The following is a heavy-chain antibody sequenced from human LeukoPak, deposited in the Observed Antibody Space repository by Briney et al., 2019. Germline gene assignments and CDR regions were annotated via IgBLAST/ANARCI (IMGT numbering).Heavy chain of an antibody. V-gene: IGHV1-24*01. J-gene: IGHJ5*02. CDR1: GYTLTELS. Sequence: ASVKVSCKVSGYTLTELSMHWVRQAPGKGLEWMGGFDPEDGETIYAQKFQGRVTMTEDTSTDTAYMELSSLRSEDTAVYYCATTPGGYELGDWFDPWGQGTLVTVSS. D-gene: IGHD5-12*01. CDR2: FDPEDGET. CDR3: ATTPGGYELGDWFDP.